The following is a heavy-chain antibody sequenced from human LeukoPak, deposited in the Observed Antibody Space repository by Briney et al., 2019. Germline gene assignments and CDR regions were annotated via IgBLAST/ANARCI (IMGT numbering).Heavy chain of an antibody. D-gene: IGHD6-13*01. CDR1: GLXVXSXX. V-gene: IGHV3-53*01. CDR3: ASDRDSSTWSYY. CDR2: IDGGGSGGST. J-gene: IGHJ4*02. Sequence: QPGGSLRLSCAASGLXVXSXXXXXVXXXPGXXLXWXSVIDGGGSGGSTYYAASVKGRFTISRANSKNTLFPQMNSLRAEDTAVYYCASDRDSSTWSYYWGQGTLVTVSS.